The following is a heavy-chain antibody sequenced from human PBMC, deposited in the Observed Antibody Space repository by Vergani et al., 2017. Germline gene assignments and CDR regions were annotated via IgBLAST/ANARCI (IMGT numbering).Heavy chain of an antibody. D-gene: IGHD2-15*01. V-gene: IGHV1-69*11. Sequence: QVQLVQSGAEVKKPGSSVKVFCKASGGTFSSYALNWVRQAPGQGLEWMGSIIPSLATTIYAQKFQGRVTITADESTSTAYMELSSLKSEDTAVFYCASAACSGGSCYRGFEYWGQGSLITVSS. CDR1: GGTFSSYA. CDR2: IIPSLATT. CDR3: ASAACSGGSCYRGFEY. J-gene: IGHJ4*02.